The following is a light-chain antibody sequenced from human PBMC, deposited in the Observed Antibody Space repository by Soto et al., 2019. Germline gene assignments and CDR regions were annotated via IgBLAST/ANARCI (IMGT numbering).Light chain of an antibody. CDR3: QQYNNWPPIT. J-gene: IGKJ5*01. CDR2: GAS. V-gene: IGKV3D-15*01. Sequence: EIVISHTPNSLSVSPPEKATLSCRASQSVSSDLAWYQQKAGQAPRLLIYGASTRATGIPARFSGSGSGTEFTLTISSLQSEDFAVYYCQQYNNWPPITFGQGRRLEI. CDR1: QSVSSD.